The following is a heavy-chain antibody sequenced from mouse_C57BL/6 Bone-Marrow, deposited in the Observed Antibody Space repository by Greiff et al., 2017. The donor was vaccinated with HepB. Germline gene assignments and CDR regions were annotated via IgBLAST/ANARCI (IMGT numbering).Heavy chain of an antibody. D-gene: IGHD1-1*01. Sequence: EVQLVESGPGLVKPSQSLSLTCSVTGYSITSGYYWNWIRQFPGNKLEWMGYISYDGSNNYNPSLKNRIAITRDTSKNQFFLKLNSVTTEDTATYDCAREGYCGSSDWGQGTLVTVSA. V-gene: IGHV3-6*01. CDR3: AREGYCGSSD. J-gene: IGHJ3*01. CDR1: GYSITSGYY. CDR2: ISYDGSN.